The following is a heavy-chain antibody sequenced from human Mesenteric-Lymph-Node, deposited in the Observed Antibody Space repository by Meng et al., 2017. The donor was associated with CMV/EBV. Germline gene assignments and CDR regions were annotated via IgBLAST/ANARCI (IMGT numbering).Heavy chain of an antibody. D-gene: IGHD4-11*01. V-gene: IGHV3-23*03. Sequence: GESLKISCAASGFTFSDYYMSWIRQAPGKGLEWVSTIYSGGSSIYYADSVKGRFTISRDNSKNTLYLQMNSLRAEDTAVYYCAKDNFIDYSNYALPADWGQGTLVTVSS. J-gene: IGHJ4*02. CDR2: IYSGGSSI. CDR1: GFTFSDYY. CDR3: AKDNFIDYSNYALPAD.